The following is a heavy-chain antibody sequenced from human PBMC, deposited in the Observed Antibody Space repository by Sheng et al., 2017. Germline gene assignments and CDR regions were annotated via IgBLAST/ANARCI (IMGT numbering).Heavy chain of an antibody. D-gene: IGHD4-17*01. J-gene: IGHJ4*02. CDR1: GFSVSSSY. Sequence: EVQLVESGGGLVQPGGSLRLSCVASGFSVSSSYLSWVRQAPGKGLEWVSVVYSGGNTYYGDSVKGRFTISRDNSKNTLYLQMNSLRAEDTAVYYCASRNYGDFGPIDYWGQGTL. CDR2: VYSGGNT. CDR3: ASRNYGDFGPIDY. V-gene: IGHV3-66*01.